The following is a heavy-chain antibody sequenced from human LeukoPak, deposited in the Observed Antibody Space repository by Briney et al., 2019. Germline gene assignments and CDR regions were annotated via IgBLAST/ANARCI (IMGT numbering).Heavy chain of an antibody. D-gene: IGHD3-16*01. J-gene: IGHJ6*02. CDR3: ARDGGAPIYGLDV. CDR2: IHSSGST. CDR1: GGSIRSYY. V-gene: IGHV4-59*01. Sequence: SETLSLTCTVSGGSIRSYYWSWIRQPPGKKLEWIGYIHSSGSTSYNPSLRSRVAISADTSRNQVSLNLKFLTSADTAVYYCARDGGAPIYGLDVWGQGTTVTVSS.